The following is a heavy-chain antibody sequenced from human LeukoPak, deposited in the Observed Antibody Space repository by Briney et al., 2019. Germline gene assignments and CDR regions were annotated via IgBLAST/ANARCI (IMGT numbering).Heavy chain of an antibody. CDR1: GFTFSNHA. V-gene: IGHV3-30*04. Sequence: GRSLRLSCAASGFTFSNHAMHWVRQAPGKGLEWVAVISYDGRNKYYADSVTGRFTISRGNSKNTLDLQMNNLRAEDTAVYYCARDSGMTRSYGMDVWGQGTTVTVSS. CDR2: ISYDGRNK. CDR3: ARDSGMTRSYGMDV. D-gene: IGHD1-14*01. J-gene: IGHJ6*02.